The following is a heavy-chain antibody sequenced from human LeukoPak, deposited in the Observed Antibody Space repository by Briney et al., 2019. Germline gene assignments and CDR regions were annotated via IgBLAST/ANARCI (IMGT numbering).Heavy chain of an antibody. D-gene: IGHD6-19*01. CDR1: GFTFSSYA. CDR3: AKGIAVAGTLLTPPDC. CDR2: ISGSGGST. V-gene: IGHV3-23*01. J-gene: IGHJ4*02. Sequence: GGSLRLSCAASGFTFSSYAMSWVRQAPGKGLEWVSAISGSGGSTYYADSVKGRFTISRDNSKNTLYLQMNSLGAEDTAVYYCAKGIAVAGTLLTPPDCWGQGTLVTVSS.